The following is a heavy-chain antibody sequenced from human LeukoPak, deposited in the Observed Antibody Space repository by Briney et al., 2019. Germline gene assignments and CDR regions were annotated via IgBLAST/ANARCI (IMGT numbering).Heavy chain of an antibody. V-gene: IGHV1-2*02. J-gene: IGHJ4*02. CDR2: INPKSGGT. D-gene: IGHD3-10*01. CDR3: ARDYYGSGSFSGH. CDR1: GYTFTDYY. Sequence: GASVKVSCKASGYTFTDYYMHWVRQAPGQGLEWMGWINPKSGGTSYAQRFQGRVTMTRDTSISTAYMELSRLTSDDTAVYYCARDYYGSGSFSGHWGQGTLVTVSS.